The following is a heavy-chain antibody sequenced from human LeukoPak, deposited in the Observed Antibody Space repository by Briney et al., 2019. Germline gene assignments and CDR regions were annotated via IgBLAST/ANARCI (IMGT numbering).Heavy chain of an antibody. V-gene: IGHV1-46*01. Sequence: ASVKVSCKASGYTFTSYYMHWVRQAPGQGVERMGIINPSGGSTSYAQKFQGRVTITRDTSTSTVYMELSSLRSEDTAVYYCARGPYGGKSAPGTSDAFDIWGQGTMVTVSS. CDR1: GYTFTSYY. D-gene: IGHD4-23*01. CDR3: ARGPYGGKSAPGTSDAFDI. CDR2: INPSGGST. J-gene: IGHJ3*02.